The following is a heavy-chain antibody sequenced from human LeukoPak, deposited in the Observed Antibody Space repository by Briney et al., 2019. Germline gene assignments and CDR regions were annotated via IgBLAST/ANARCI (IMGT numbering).Heavy chain of an antibody. D-gene: IGHD6-19*01. V-gene: IGHV3-23*01. Sequence: GGSLRLSCAASGFTFSSYAMKCVRQAPGKGLEGGSTISGDGGDTHYADSVRGRFTISRAHSQNTLFMQMNSLRAEDTAVYYCGKSGSRDWDYFEYWGQGTLVTASS. J-gene: IGHJ4*02. CDR3: GKSGSRDWDYFEY. CDR2: ISGDGGDT. CDR1: GFTFSSYA.